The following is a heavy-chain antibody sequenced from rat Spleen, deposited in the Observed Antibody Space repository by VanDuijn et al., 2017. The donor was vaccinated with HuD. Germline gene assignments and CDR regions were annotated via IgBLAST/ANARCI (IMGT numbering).Heavy chain of an antibody. CDR1: GFTFSDYN. CDR2: ISFDGSTT. D-gene: IGHD1-10*01. Sequence: EVQLVESGGGLVQPGRSLKLSCAASGFTFSDYNMAWVRQAPKKGPEWVASISFDGSTTYYRDSVKGRFTISRDNTKSTLYLQMNSLRSEDTATYYCTTENYWFAYWGQGTLVTVSS. V-gene: IGHV5-7*01. J-gene: IGHJ3*01. CDR3: TTENYWFAY.